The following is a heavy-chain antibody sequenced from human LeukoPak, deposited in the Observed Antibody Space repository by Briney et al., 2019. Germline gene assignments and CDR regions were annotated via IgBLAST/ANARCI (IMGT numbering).Heavy chain of an antibody. J-gene: IGHJ6*02. CDR3: ARGMTTAYYYYGMDV. Sequence: PSETLSLTCAVYGGPFSGYYWSWIRQPPGKGLEWIGEINHSGSTNYNPSLKSRVTISVDTSKNQFSLKLSSVTAADTAVYYCARGMTTAYYYYGMDVWGQGTTVTVSS. CDR1: GGPFSGYY. CDR2: INHSGST. V-gene: IGHV4-34*01. D-gene: IGHD4-11*01.